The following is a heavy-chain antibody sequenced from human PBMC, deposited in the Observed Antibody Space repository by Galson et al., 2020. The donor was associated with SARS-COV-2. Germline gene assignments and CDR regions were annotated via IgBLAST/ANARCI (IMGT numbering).Heavy chain of an antibody. CDR1: GYTLTELS. D-gene: IGHD5-18*01. V-gene: IGHV1-24*01. Sequence: ASVTVPCMLSGYTLTELSMHWLRQAPAKGLEWMGGFDPEDGETKYAQKFQGRVTMTEDISTDTAYMELSSLRSEDTAVYYCARSYSYGRVGFYYWGQGSLVAVCS. CDR2: FDPEDGET. CDR3: ARSYSYGRVGFYY. J-gene: IGHJ4*02.